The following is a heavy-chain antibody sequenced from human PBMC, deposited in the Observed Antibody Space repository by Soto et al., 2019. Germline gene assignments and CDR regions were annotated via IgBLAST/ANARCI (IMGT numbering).Heavy chain of an antibody. CDR3: ARGSYYYDSSGYPDY. D-gene: IGHD3-22*01. V-gene: IGHV4-30-2*01. CDR1: GGSISSGGYS. CDR2: IYHSGST. J-gene: IGHJ4*02. Sequence: QLQLQESGSGLVKPSQTLSLTCAVSGGSISSGGYSWSWIRQPPGKGLEWIGYIYHSGSTYYNPSLKRRVTISVDRSKNQFSLKLSSVTAADTAVYYCARGSYYYDSSGYPDYWGLGTLVTVSS.